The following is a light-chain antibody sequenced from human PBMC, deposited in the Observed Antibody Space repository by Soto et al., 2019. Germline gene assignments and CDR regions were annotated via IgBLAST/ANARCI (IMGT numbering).Light chain of an antibody. J-gene: IGLJ2*01. CDR2: GNN. V-gene: IGLV1-40*01. Sequence: QSVLTQPPPVSGAPGQRVTISCTGSSSNIESGYEVHWYQQLPGTAPKLLIYGNNNRPSGVPDRFSGSKSGTSASLAITGLQAEDEADYYCQSYDTDLRGVVFGAGTKLTVL. CDR1: SSNIESGYE. CDR3: QSYDTDLRGVV.